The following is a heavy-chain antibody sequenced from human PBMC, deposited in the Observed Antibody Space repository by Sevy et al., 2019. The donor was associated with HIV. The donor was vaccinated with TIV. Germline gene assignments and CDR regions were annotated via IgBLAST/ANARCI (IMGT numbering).Heavy chain of an antibody. V-gene: IGHV5-51*01. CDR2: IYPGDSDT. Sequence: GESLKISCKGSGYSFTSYWIDWVRQMPGKGLEWMGIIYPGDSDTRYSPSFQGQVTISADKSISTAYLQWNSLKASDTAMYYCASSRYSSGYPYYFDYWGQGTLVTVSS. CDR3: ASSRYSSGYPYYFDY. J-gene: IGHJ4*02. CDR1: GYSFTSYW. D-gene: IGHD3-22*01.